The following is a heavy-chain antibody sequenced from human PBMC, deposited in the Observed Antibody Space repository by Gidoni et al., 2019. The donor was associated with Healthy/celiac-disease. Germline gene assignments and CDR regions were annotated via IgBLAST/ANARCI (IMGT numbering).Heavy chain of an antibody. J-gene: IGHJ3*02. CDR3: AKGPYTMIVVAFDI. CDR2: ISWNSGSI. CDR1: GFTFDDYA. Sequence: EVQLVESGGGLVQPGRSLRLSCAASGFTFDDYAMHWVRQAPGKGLEWVSGISWNSGSIGYADSVKGRFTISRDNAKNSLYLQMNSLRAEDTALYYCAKGPYTMIVVAFDIWGQGTMVTVSS. D-gene: IGHD3-22*01. V-gene: IGHV3-9*01.